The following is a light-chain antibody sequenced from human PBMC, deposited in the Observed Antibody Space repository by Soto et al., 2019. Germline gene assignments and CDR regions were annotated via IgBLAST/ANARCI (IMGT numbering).Light chain of an antibody. CDR1: QSVRNSY. Sequence: EIVLTQSPGPLPLPQGERATLSCRASQSVRNSYLAWYQQKPGQAPRLLTYGTSSRAAGIPERFSGSGSGTDFTLTISRLEPEDFAVYYCQQYGDSPLTFGGGTKVEIK. J-gene: IGKJ4*01. CDR3: QQYGDSPLT. V-gene: IGKV3-20*01. CDR2: GTS.